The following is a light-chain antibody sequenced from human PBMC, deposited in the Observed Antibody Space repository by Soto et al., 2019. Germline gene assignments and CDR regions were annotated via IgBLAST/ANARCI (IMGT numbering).Light chain of an antibody. CDR1: QTVRTNY. V-gene: IGKV3-20*01. Sequence: EIVLTQSPGTLSLSPGERATLSCRASQTVRTNYLAWFQHKPGQAPRLLIYGASSRATGIPDRFSGSGSGTDFTLAINRLEPEDFAVYFCQQYSDSPLTFVVGTKVEIK. J-gene: IGKJ4*01. CDR3: QQYSDSPLT. CDR2: GAS.